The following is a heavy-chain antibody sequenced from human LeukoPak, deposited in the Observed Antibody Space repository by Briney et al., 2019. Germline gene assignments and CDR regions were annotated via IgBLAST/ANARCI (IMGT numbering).Heavy chain of an antibody. Sequence: TSVKVSCKASGFTFTSSAVQGVRQARGKRLEWIGWIVVGSGNTNYAQKFQERVTITRDMSTSTAYMELSSLRSEDTAVYYCAADLHYYGSGSFGPTLYYFDYWGQGTLVTVSS. V-gene: IGHV1-58*01. CDR1: GFTFTSSA. D-gene: IGHD3-10*01. CDR2: IVVGSGNT. J-gene: IGHJ4*02. CDR3: AADLHYYGSGSFGPTLYYFDY.